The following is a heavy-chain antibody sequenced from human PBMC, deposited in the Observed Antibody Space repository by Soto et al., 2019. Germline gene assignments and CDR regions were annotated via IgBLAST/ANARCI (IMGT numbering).Heavy chain of an antibody. CDR1: GYTFTSYY. V-gene: IGHV1-46*03. Sequence: QVQLVQSGAEVKKPGASVRVSCKASGYTFTSYYIHWVRQAPGHGPEWMGMISPSSGGTDYAQKFQGRVTRTRDTSTSTVYMELSSLRSEDTAVYYCTRSIITTAGTDAFELWGQGTLVTVSS. CDR3: TRSIITTAGTDAFEL. D-gene: IGHD6-13*01. CDR2: ISPSSGGT. J-gene: IGHJ3*01.